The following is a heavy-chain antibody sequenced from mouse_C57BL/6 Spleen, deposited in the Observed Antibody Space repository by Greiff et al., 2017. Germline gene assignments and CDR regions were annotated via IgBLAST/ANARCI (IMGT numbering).Heavy chain of an antibody. CDR2: IYPGDGDT. CDR3: ASDGYYYAMDY. D-gene: IGHD2-3*01. Sequence: QVQLQHSGPELVKPGASVKISCKASGYAFSSSWMNWVKQRPGKGLEWIGRIYPGDGDTNYNGKFKGKATLTADKSSSTAYMQLSSLTSEDSAVYFCASDGYYYAMDYWGQGTSVTVSS. V-gene: IGHV1-82*01. CDR1: GYAFSSSW. J-gene: IGHJ4*01.